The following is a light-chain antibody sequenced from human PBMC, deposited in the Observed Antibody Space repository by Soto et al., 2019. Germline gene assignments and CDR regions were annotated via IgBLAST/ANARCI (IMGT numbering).Light chain of an antibody. Sequence: QSVLTQPPSVSGSPGQRVTISCTGSSSNIGGGYDVHWYQQLPGTAPKLLIYGNTNRPSGVPDRFSGSKSGTSASLAIAGILAEDEADDYCQSYYSSRSSLVFGGGTKVTVL. J-gene: IGLJ3*02. CDR3: QSYYSSRSSLV. CDR2: GNT. V-gene: IGLV1-40*01. CDR1: SSNIGGGYD.